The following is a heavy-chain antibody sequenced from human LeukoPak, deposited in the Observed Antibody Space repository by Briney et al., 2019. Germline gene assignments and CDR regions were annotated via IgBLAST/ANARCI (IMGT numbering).Heavy chain of an antibody. CDR2: ISGSGGST. Sequence: PGGSLRLSRAASGFTFSSYSMNWVRQAPGKGLEWVSAISGSGGSTYYADSVKGRFTISRDNSKNTLYLQMNSLKAEDTAVYYCAKGTWDLLPSHYYYGMDVWGQGATVTVSS. CDR1: GFTFSSYS. V-gene: IGHV3-23*01. CDR3: AKGTWDLLPSHYYYGMDV. J-gene: IGHJ6*02. D-gene: IGHD1-26*01.